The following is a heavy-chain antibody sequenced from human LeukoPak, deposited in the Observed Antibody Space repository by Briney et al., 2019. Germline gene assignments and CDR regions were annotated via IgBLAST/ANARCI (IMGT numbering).Heavy chain of an antibody. CDR3: VRDGSMDV. CDR2: INPNSGDT. CDR1: GYTFSGYY. V-gene: IGHV1-2*02. J-gene: IGHJ6*02. Sequence: EASVKVSCKASGYTFSGYYMHWVRQAPGQGLEWMGWINPNSGDTNYAQKFQGRVSMTRDTAITTAYMELSRPISDDTAVYYCVRDGSMDVWGQGTTVTVSS.